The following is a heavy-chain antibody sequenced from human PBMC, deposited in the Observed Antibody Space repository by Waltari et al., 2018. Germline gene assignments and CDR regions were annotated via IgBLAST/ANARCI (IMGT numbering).Heavy chain of an antibody. CDR1: GFTFTSSA. Sequence: QMQLVQSGPEVKKPGTSVKVSCKASGFTFTSSAVQWVRQARGQRLEWIGWIVVGSGNTKYAQKVQERVTITRDMSTSTAYMELSSLRSEDTAVYYCAAGSYDYVWGSYRYRPPDYWGQGTLVTVSS. CDR2: IVVGSGNT. D-gene: IGHD3-16*02. V-gene: IGHV1-58*01. CDR3: AAGSYDYVWGSYRYRPPDY. J-gene: IGHJ4*02.